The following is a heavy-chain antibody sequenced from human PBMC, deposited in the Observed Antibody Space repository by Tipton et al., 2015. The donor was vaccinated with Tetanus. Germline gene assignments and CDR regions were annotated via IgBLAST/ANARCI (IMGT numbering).Heavy chain of an antibody. CDR2: INPNSGGT. Sequence: QLVQSGAEVKKPGASVKVSCKASGYTFTGYYMHWVRQAPGQGLEWMGWINPNSGGTNYAQKLQGRVTMTRDTSISTAYMELSRLRSDDTAVYYCARLVLRFLEWSPYDYWGQGTLVTVSS. J-gene: IGHJ4*02. CDR1: GYTFTGYY. D-gene: IGHD3-3*01. CDR3: ARLVLRFLEWSPYDY. V-gene: IGHV1-2*02.